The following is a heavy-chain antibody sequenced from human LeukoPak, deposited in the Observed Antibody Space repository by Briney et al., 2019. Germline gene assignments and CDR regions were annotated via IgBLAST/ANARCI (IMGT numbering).Heavy chain of an antibody. D-gene: IGHD2-21*01. CDR1: GFTFDDYA. CDR2: ISWNSGSI. CDR3: AKGLLRYYYYGKDV. Sequence: GGSLRLSCAASGFTFDDYAMHWVRQAPGKGLEWVSGISWNSGSIGYADSVKGRFTISRDNAKNSLYLQMNSLRAEDTALYYCAKGLLRYYYYGKDVWGQGTTVTVSS. J-gene: IGHJ6*02. V-gene: IGHV3-9*01.